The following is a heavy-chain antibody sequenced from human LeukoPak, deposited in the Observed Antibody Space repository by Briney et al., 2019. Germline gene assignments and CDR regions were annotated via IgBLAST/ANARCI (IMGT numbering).Heavy chain of an antibody. J-gene: IGHJ6*03. D-gene: IGHD3-9*01. CDR3: ARAYYDDILTGYYTLYYYYYMDV. CDR1: GYTFTSYD. Sequence: GASVKVSCKASGYTFTSYDINWVRQATGRGLEWMGWMNPNSGNTGYAQKFQGRVTITRNTSISTAYMEMSSLRSEDTAVYYCARAYYDDILTGYYTLYYYYYMDVWGKGTTVTVSS. CDR2: MNPNSGNT. V-gene: IGHV1-8*03.